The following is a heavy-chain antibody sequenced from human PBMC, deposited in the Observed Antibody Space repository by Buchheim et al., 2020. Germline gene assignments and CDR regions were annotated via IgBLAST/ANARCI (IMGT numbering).Heavy chain of an antibody. J-gene: IGHJ6*03. V-gene: IGHV3-48*01. Sequence: EVQLVESGGGLVQPGGSLRLSCAASGFTFSSYSMNWVRQAPGKGLEWVSYISSSSSTIYYADSVKGRFTISRDNAQNSLYMQMNSLRAEDAAVYYCARGRAIAAAGSFYYYYYMDVWGKGTT. D-gene: IGHD6-13*01. CDR1: GFTFSSYS. CDR3: ARGRAIAAAGSFYYYYYMDV. CDR2: ISSSSSTI.